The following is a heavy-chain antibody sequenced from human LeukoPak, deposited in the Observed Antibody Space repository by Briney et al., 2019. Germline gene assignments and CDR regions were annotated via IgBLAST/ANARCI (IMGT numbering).Heavy chain of an antibody. CDR1: GYTFTSYD. CDR3: ARGPEDAGPRRYYYYYMDV. CDR2: MNPNSGNT. V-gene: IGHV1-8*01. J-gene: IGHJ6*03. D-gene: IGHD2-15*01. Sequence: GASVKVSCKASGYTFTSYDINWVRQATGQGLEWMGWMNPNSGNTGYAQKFQGRVTMTRNTSISTAYMELSSLRSEDTAVYYCARGPEDAGPRRYYYYYMDVWGKGTTVTVSS.